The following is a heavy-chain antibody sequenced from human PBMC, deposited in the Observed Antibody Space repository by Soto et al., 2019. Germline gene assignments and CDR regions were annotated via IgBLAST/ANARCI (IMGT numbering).Heavy chain of an antibody. D-gene: IGHD2-15*01. CDR2: ISGSDGST. CDR1: GFTFSSYA. CDR3: ARRSCRWYFDY. V-gene: IGHV3-23*01. J-gene: IGHJ4*02. Sequence: EVQLLESGGGLVQPGGSLRLSCAASGFTFSSYAMNWVRQAPGKGLEWVSVISGSDGSTYYADSVKGRFTISRDNSKNSLHLQMISLRVEDTAVYYCARRSCRWYFDYWVQGTMVTVSS.